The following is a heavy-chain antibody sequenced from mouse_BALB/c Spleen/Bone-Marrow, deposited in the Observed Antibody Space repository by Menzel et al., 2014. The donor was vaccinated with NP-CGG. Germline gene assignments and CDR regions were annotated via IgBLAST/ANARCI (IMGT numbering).Heavy chain of an antibody. CDR1: GFNITDTY. Sequence: EVQLQQSGAELVKPGASVKLSCTASGFNITDTYMHWVKQRPEQALEWIGRIDPANANTKYDPKFQGKATITADTSSNTAYLQLSRLTSEDAAVYYCALCDGDVMDYWGQGTSVTVSS. CDR2: IDPANANT. J-gene: IGHJ4*01. D-gene: IGHD6-1*01. CDR3: ALCDGDVMDY. V-gene: IGHV14-3*02.